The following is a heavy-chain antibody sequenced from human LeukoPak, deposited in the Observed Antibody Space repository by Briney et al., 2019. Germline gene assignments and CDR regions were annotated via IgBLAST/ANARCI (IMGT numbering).Heavy chain of an antibody. CDR2: MNPNSGNT. Sequence: ASVKVSCKASGYTFTSYDINWVRQATGQGLEWMGWMNPNSGNTGYAQKFQGRVTMTRNTSISTAYMELSRLRSEDTGVYYCARGTQWSEFDYWGQGTLVTVSS. J-gene: IGHJ4*02. D-gene: IGHD2-15*01. CDR1: GYTFTSYD. CDR3: ARGTQWSEFDY. V-gene: IGHV1-8*01.